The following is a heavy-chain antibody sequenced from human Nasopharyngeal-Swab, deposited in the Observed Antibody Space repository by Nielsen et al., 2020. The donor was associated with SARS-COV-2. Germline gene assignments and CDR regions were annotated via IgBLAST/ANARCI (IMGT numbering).Heavy chain of an antibody. D-gene: IGHD1-20*01. Sequence: GGSLRLSCAASGFTFGNYWMSWVRQAPGKRLERVANIKEDGSEKDYVDSVKGRFTISRDNIKNSLYLQMNSLRVEDTAVYFCARLPRNNWRLDSWGQGILVTVAS. CDR2: IKEDGSEK. CDR3: ARLPRNNWRLDS. CDR1: GFTFGNYW. J-gene: IGHJ4*02. V-gene: IGHV3-7*03.